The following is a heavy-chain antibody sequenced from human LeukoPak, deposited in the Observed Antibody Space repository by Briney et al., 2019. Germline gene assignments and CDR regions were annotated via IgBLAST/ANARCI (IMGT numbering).Heavy chain of an antibody. CDR3: AKRTTVTNSTDY. D-gene: IGHD4-11*01. Sequence: GGSLRLSCAASGFTFRTYGMHWVRQAPGKGLEWVAFIRYDGSNKYYADSVKGRFTISRDNSKNTLYLQMNSLRAEDTAVYYCAKRTTVTNSTDYWGQGTLVTVSS. J-gene: IGHJ4*02. V-gene: IGHV3-30*02. CDR1: GFTFRTYG. CDR2: IRYDGSNK.